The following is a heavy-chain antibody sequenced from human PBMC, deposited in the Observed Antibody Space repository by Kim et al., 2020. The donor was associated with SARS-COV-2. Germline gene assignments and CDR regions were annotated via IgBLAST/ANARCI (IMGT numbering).Heavy chain of an antibody. D-gene: IGHD3-22*01. J-gene: IGHJ4*02. V-gene: IGHV3-7*01. Sequence: DTVKGRFTISRDNAKSSVYLQMNSLRAEDTAVYYCARDPYDNSGYGAFDYWGQGTLVTVAS. CDR3: ARDPYDNSGYGAFDY.